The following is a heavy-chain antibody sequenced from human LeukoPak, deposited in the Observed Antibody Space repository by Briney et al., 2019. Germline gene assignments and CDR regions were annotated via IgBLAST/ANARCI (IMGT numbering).Heavy chain of an antibody. CDR3: ARHLQWLVRDAFDL. D-gene: IGHD6-19*01. CDR1: STTISGYY. Sequence: SETLSLTCSVSSTTISGYYWSWIRQSPGKGLGWIGYIYNSVNTDYNPSLTSRVTISLDTSDNQLSLILRSVTAADTAVYYCARHLQWLVRDAFDLWGQGTMVSVSS. CDR2: IYNSVNT. J-gene: IGHJ3*01. V-gene: IGHV4-59*08.